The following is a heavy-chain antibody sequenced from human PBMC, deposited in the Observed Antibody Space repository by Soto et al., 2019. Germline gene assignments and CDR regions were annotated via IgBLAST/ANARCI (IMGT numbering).Heavy chain of an antibody. CDR2: INHVGGT. CDR3: VRIRYQLPSSVLWLDP. CDR1: GGFLSESY. J-gene: IGHJ5*02. D-gene: IGHD3-16*01. Sequence: SETLSLTCAVYGGFLSESYWTFIRQAPWKWLEWIGEINHVGGTNYNPSLKSRVTMSVDTSQNQFSLRLISVTAADTAMYFCVRIRYQLPSSVLWLDPWGQGTPVTVSS. V-gene: IGHV4-34*01.